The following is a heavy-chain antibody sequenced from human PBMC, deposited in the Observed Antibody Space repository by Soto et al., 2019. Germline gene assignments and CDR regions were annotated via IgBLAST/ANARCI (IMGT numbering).Heavy chain of an antibody. V-gene: IGHV1-24*01. D-gene: IGHD1-20*01. CDR2: FDPEDGET. CDR1: GYTLTELS. CDR3: ATDHARQYITGTPYYFDY. J-gene: IGHJ4*02. Sequence: ASVKVSCKVSGYTLTELSMHWVRQAPGKGLEWMGGFDPEDGETIYAQKFQGRVTMTEDTSTDTAYMELSSLRSEDTAVYYCATDHARQYITGTPYYFDYWGQGTLVTVSS.